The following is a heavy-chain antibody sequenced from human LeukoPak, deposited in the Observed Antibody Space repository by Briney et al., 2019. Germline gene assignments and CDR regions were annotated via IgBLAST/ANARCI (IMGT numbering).Heavy chain of an antibody. CDR1: GGSISRGDYH. V-gene: IGHV4-30-4*01. CDR3: ARALPDYDFGWGTYRLKWFDP. CDR2: IYYSGNS. D-gene: IGHD3-16*02. Sequence: PSETLSLTCSVSGGSISRGDYHWSWIRQPPGKGLEWIGRIYYSGNSYYNPSLKSRVTISVDTSKNQFSLKLSSVTAADTAVYFCARALPDYDFGWGTYRLKWFDPWGQGTLVTVSS. J-gene: IGHJ5*02.